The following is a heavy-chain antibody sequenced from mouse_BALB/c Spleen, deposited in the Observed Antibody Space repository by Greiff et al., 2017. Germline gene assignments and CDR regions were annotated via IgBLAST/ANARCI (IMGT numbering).Heavy chain of an antibody. Sequence: VKLMESGPGLVAPSQSLSITCTVSGFSLTSYGVHWVRQPPGKGLEWLGVIWAGGSTNYNSALVSRLSISKDNANSQVFLIMNSLQTDDAAMYYCARGGKGWFAYWGQGTLVTVSA. J-gene: IGHJ3*01. D-gene: IGHD4-1*01. V-gene: IGHV2-9*02. CDR1: GFSLTSYG. CDR2: IWAGGST. CDR3: ARGGKGWFAY.